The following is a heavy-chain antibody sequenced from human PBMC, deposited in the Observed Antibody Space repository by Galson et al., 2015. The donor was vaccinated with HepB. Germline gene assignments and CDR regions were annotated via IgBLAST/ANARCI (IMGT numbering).Heavy chain of an antibody. D-gene: IGHD1-26*01. J-gene: IGHJ6*02. Sequence: SLRLSCAASRFTFSNFWMTWVRQAPGKGLEWVANIKGDGSEKYYLDSVKGRFAISRDNAKNLLFLQMNSLGVDDSAVYYCVKVRQGAGPDYYYGLDVWGQGTTVTVSS. CDR3: VKVRQGAGPDYYYGLDV. CDR2: IKGDGSEK. CDR1: RFTFSNFW. V-gene: IGHV3-7*03.